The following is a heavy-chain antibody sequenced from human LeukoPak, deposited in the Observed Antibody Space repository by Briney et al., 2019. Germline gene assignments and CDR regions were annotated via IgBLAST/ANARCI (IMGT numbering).Heavy chain of an antibody. CDR3: ARVHQPPLGYCSSTSCYRRFDP. J-gene: IGHJ5*02. D-gene: IGHD2-2*01. Sequence: SETLSLTCAVYGGSFSGYYWSWIRQPPGKGLEWIGEINHSGSTNYNPSLKSRVTISVDTSKNQFSLKLSSVTAADTAVYYCARVHQPPLGYCSSTSCYRRFDPWGQGTLVTVSS. CDR2: INHSGST. V-gene: IGHV4-34*01. CDR1: GGSFSGYY.